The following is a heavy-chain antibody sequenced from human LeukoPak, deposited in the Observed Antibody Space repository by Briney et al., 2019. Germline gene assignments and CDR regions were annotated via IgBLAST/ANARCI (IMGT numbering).Heavy chain of an antibody. V-gene: IGHV3-7*01. D-gene: IGHD1-7*01. CDR3: ARDDDWNYEDY. Sequence: GGSLRLSCAASGFTFSSYWMSWVRQAPGKGLEWVADIKQDGSEKYYVDSVKGRFTISRDNAKNSLHLQMNSLRAEDTAVYYCARDDDWNYEDYWGQGTLVTVSS. J-gene: IGHJ4*02. CDR1: GFTFSSYW. CDR2: IKQDGSEK.